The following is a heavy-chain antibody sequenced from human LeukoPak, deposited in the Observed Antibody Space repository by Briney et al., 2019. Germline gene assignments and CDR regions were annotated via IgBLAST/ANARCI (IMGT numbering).Heavy chain of an antibody. CDR1: GFSFGTYG. V-gene: IGHV3-20*04. CDR3: ARPYYYDSSGYDY. CDR2: INWNGAST. D-gene: IGHD3-22*01. Sequence: GGSLRLSCAASGFSFGTYGMSWVRQVPGKGLEWVSGINWNGASTVYADSVKGRFTISRDNSKNTLYLQMNSLRAEDTAVYYCARPYYYDSSGYDYWGQGTLVTVSS. J-gene: IGHJ4*02.